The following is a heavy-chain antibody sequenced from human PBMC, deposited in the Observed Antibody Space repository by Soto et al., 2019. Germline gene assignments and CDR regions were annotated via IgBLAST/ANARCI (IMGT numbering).Heavy chain of an antibody. Sequence: GGSLRLSCAASGFIFSNHAMSWVRQVPGKGLEWVSGISAGGNLIYYADSVRGRFTMSRDNSKNMLYLQMNSLRAEDTAVYFCEKRQRIGAAAKNFDFWGQGARVTVYS. CDR1: GFIFSNHA. J-gene: IGHJ4*02. D-gene: IGHD6-13*01. CDR3: EKRQRIGAAAKNFDF. CDR2: ISAGGNLI. V-gene: IGHV3-23*01.